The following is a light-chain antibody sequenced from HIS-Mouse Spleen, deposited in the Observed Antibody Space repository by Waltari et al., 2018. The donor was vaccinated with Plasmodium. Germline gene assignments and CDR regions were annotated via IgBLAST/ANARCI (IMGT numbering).Light chain of an antibody. CDR3: QQANSFPFT. J-gene: IGKJ3*01. Sequence: DIQMTPSPSSVSASVGDRVNITCRASPGISSWLAWYQQKPGKAPKLLIYAASSLQSGVPSRFSGSGSGTEFTLTISSLQPEDFATYYCQQANSFPFTFGPGTKVDIK. CDR1: PGISSW. CDR2: AAS. V-gene: IGKV1-12*01.